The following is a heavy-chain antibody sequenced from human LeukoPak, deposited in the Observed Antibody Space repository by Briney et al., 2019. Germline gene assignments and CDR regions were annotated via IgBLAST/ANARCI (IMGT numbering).Heavy chain of an antibody. D-gene: IGHD6-19*01. V-gene: IGHV3-23*01. J-gene: IGHJ4*02. Sequence: GGSLRLSCAASGFTFSSYAMSWVRQAPGKGLEWVSAISGSGGSTYYADSVKGRFTISRDNSKNTLYLQMNSLRAEDTAVYYCAKASGLNAYSSGLYYFDYWGQGPLVTVSS. CDR2: ISGSGGST. CDR3: AKASGLNAYSSGLYYFDY. CDR1: GFTFSSYA.